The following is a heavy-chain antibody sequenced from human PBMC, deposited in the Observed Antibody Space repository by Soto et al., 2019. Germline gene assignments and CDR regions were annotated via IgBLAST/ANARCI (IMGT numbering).Heavy chain of an antibody. V-gene: IGHV4-59*01. CDR1: GGSISSCY. J-gene: IGHJ3*02. D-gene: IGHD5-12*01. CDR2: NYYRVST. CDR3: ARVGDGYVAFDI. Sequence: QSLSLTCTVSGGSISSCYWRCIRQPGGKGLEWIRYNYYRVSTNYNPSLKSRVTISADTTKNQFSLKRISVTAADTALYYCARVGDGYVAFDIWGQGTMVTVSS.